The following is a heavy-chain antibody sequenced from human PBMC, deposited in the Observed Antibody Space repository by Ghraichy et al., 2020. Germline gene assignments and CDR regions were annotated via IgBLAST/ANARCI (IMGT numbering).Heavy chain of an antibody. V-gene: IGHV3-21*01. Sequence: GGSLRLSCAASGFTFSSYSMNWVRQAPGKGLEWVSSISSSSSYIYYADSVKGRFTISRDNAKNSLYLQMNSLRAEDTAVYYCARAGYSGYVAVFDYWGQGTLVTVSS. CDR3: ARAGYSGYVAVFDY. D-gene: IGHD5-12*01. CDR2: ISSSSSYI. J-gene: IGHJ4*02. CDR1: GFTFSSYS.